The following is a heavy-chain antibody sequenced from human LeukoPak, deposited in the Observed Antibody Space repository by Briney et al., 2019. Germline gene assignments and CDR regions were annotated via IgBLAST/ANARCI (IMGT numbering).Heavy chain of an antibody. CDR2: IIPIFGTA. J-gene: IGHJ6*02. D-gene: IGHD3-22*01. Sequence: GASVKVSCKASGYTFTSYYMHWVRQAPGQGLEWMGGIIPIFGTANYAQKFQGRVTITADESTSTAYMELSSLRSEDTAVYYCAVVVVKASYYYYYGMDVWGQGTTVTVSS. CDR1: GYTFTSYY. V-gene: IGHV1-69*13. CDR3: AVVVVKASYYYYYGMDV.